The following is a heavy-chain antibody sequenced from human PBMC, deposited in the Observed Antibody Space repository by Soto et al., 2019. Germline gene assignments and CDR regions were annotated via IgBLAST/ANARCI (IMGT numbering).Heavy chain of an antibody. D-gene: IGHD2-15*01. J-gene: IGHJ4*02. Sequence: NPSETLSLTCTVSCGSIYRSGYYWGWIRQPPGRGLEWIGNIDYNGVTYSNPSLKSRVTISRDTSKNQFSLKLTSVTAADTALYYCGKVLVGATGHTDSDSWGPGTLVTVSS. CDR3: GKVLVGATGHTDSDS. V-gene: IGHV4-39*01. CDR1: CGSIYRSGYY. CDR2: IDYNGVT.